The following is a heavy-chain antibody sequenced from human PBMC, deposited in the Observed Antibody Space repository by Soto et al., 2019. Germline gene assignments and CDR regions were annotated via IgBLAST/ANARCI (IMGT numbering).Heavy chain of an antibody. CDR3: ARDSDNTYYDSSGYYP. J-gene: IGHJ5*02. V-gene: IGHV1-69*13. CDR2: IIPIFGTA. D-gene: IGHD3-22*01. Sequence: GASVKVSCKASGGTFSSYANSWVRQAPGQGLEWMGGIIPIFGTANYAQKFQGRVTITADESTSTAYMELSSLRSEDTAVYYCARDSDNTYYDSSGYYPWGQGTLVTVSS. CDR1: GGTFSSYA.